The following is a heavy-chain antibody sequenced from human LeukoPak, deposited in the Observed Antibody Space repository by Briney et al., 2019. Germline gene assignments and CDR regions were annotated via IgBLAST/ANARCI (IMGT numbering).Heavy chain of an antibody. CDR3: TTEQVITGSLDY. Sequence: GGSLRLSCAASGFTFSNAWMSWVRQAPGKGLEWVCRIKSKTDGGTTDYAAPVKGRFTISRDDSKNTLYLQMNSLKTEDTAVYYCTTEQVITGSLDYWGQGTLVTVSS. CDR1: GFTFSNAW. D-gene: IGHD1-20*01. V-gene: IGHV3-15*01. CDR2: IKSKTDGGTT. J-gene: IGHJ4*02.